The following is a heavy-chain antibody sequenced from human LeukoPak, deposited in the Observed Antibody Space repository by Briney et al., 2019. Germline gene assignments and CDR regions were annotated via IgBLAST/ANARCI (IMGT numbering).Heavy chain of an antibody. Sequence: GGSLRLSCAASGFTFSSYGMHWVRQAPGKGLEWVAVISYDGSNKYYADSVKGRFTISRDNSKNTLYLQMNSLRAEDTAVYYCAKDSFSGHGFFDYWGQGTLVTVSS. D-gene: IGHD5-12*01. J-gene: IGHJ4*02. V-gene: IGHV3-30*18. CDR2: ISYDGSNK. CDR3: AKDSFSGHGFFDY. CDR1: GFTFSSYG.